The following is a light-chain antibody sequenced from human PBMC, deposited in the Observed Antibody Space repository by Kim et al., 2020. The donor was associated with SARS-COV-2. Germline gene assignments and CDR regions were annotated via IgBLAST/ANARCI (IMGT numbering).Light chain of an antibody. V-gene: IGKV1-39*01. J-gene: IGKJ1*01. CDR1: QSISKF. CDR2: AAS. CDR3: QQTYTTPQT. Sequence: DIQMTQSPSSLYASVGDRVTITCRASQSISKFLNWYQQKPGKAPKVLVYAASNLQTGVSSRFSGSGSWTDFTLTISSLQPEDFATYFCQQTYTTPQTFGQGTKVDIK.